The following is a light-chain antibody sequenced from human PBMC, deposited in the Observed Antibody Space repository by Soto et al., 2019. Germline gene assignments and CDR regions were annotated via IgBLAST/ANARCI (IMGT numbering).Light chain of an antibody. CDR1: QSVSRF. V-gene: IGKV3-11*01. CDR3: QPRNHWPPIFT. J-gene: IGKJ3*01. CDR2: DTS. Sequence: EIVLTQSPATLSLSPGERATLSCRASQSVSRFLAWFQQKPGQAPRLLIYDTSNRATGIPARFSGSGSGTDFTPTISSQEPDDFAVSSCQPRNHWPPIFTFGPGTRVDTK.